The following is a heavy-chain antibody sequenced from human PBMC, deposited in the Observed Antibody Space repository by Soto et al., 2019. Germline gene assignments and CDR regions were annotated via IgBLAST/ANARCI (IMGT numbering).Heavy chain of an antibody. CDR1: GFTFSKYA. D-gene: IGHD4-17*01. J-gene: IGHJ5*01. CDR2: ISSSGDNT. V-gene: IGHV3-23*01. Sequence: DVQVLESGGGLVQPGGSLGLSCAASGFTFSKYAMSWARQAPGKGLEWVSGISSSGDNTYYADSVRGRFTXSXDXSXNXLYLQMHSLRAEDTAVYYCAKDRDYADYRPDSWGQGTLVTVSS. CDR3: AKDRDYADYRPDS.